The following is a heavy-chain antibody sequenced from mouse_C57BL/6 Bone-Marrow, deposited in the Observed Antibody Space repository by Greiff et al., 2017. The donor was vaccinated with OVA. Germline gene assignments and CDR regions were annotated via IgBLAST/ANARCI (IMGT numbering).Heavy chain of an antibody. CDR3: ARGQLRPPYAMDY. J-gene: IGHJ4*01. CDR1: GYSFTSYY. CDR2: IYPGSGNT. Sequence: QVQLKESGPELVKPGASVQISCKASGYSFTSYYIHWVKQRPGQGLEWIGWIYPGSGNTKYNEKFKGKATLTADTSSSTAYMQLSSLTSEDSAVYYCARGQLRPPYAMDYWRQGTSVTVSS. V-gene: IGHV1-66*01. D-gene: IGHD3-2*02.